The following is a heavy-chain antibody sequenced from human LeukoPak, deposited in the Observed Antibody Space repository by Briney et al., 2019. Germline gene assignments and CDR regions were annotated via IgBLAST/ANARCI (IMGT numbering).Heavy chain of an antibody. J-gene: IGHJ6*03. Sequence: GGSLRLSCVASGFTFSSRDWMTWVRQAPGKGLEWVANIKQDGSEKYYVDSVKGRFTISRDNAKNSLYLQMNSLRAEDTAVYYCARISSGWYVYYYMDVWGKGTTVTISS. CDR2: IKQDGSEK. CDR3: ARISSGWYVYYYMDV. V-gene: IGHV3-7*01. CDR1: GFTFSSRDW. D-gene: IGHD6-19*01.